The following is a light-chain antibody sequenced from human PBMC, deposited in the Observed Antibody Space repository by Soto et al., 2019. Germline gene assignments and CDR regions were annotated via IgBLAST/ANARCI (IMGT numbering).Light chain of an antibody. Sequence: QSVLTQPPSASGTPGQRVTISCSGSSSNIGSNTVNWYQQLPGTAPKLLIYSNNQRPSGVPDRFSGSKSGTSASLAISGLQSEDEADYYCCSYAGSSTFYVFGTGTKLTVL. CDR3: CSYAGSSTFYV. CDR2: SNN. V-gene: IGLV1-44*01. CDR1: SSNIGSNT. J-gene: IGLJ1*01.